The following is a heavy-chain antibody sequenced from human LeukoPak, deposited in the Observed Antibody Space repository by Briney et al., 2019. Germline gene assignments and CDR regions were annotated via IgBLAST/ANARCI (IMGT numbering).Heavy chain of an antibody. J-gene: IGHJ4*02. CDR3: AKDPSGIYTTGWWFDY. V-gene: IGHV3-9*01. CDR2: ISWNSDTI. D-gene: IGHD6-19*01. Sequence: GGSLRLSCAAPGFTFDDYAMHWVRQAPGKGLEWVAGISWNSDTIGYADSVKGRFIISRDNARNSLYLQMNSLSTEDTALYFCAKDPSGIYTTGWWFDYWGQGTLVTVSS. CDR1: GFTFDDYA.